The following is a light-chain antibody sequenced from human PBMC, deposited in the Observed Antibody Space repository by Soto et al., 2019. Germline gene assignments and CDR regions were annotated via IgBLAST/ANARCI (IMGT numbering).Light chain of an antibody. CDR1: SSDVGTHGY. V-gene: IGLV2-8*01. CDR2: DVT. J-gene: IGLJ3*02. Sequence: QSVLTQPPSASGSPGQSVTIPCTGTSSDVGTHGYVSWYQQHAGKAPKLVIYDVTKRPSGVPDRFSGSKSGNTASLTVSGLQAEDEADYYCMCYAGGNNWVFGGGTKVTVL. CDR3: MCYAGGNNWV.